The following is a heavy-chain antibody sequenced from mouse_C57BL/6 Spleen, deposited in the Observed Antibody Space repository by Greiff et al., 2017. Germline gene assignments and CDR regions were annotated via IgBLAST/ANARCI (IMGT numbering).Heavy chain of an antibody. CDR1: GFNIKDDY. V-gene: IGHV14-4*01. D-gene: IGHD2-1*01. Sequence: VQLQQSGAELVRPGASVKLSCTASGFNIKDDYMHWVKQRPEQGLEWIGWIDPENGDNAYASKFQGKATITADTSSNTAYLQLSSLTSEDTAVYYCLYYGNYCWGQGTLVTVSA. CDR3: LYYGNYC. CDR2: IDPENGDN. J-gene: IGHJ3*01.